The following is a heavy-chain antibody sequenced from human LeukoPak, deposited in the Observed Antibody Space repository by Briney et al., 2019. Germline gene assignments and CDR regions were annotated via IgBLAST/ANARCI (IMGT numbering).Heavy chain of an antibody. CDR3: ASTLVPVPLLGY. Sequence: ASVKVSCKASGYTFTGYYMHWARQAPGQGLEWMGWINPNSGGTNYAQKFQGRVTMTRDTSISTAYMELSRLRSDDTAVYYCASTLVPVPLLGYWGQGTLVTVSS. J-gene: IGHJ4*02. D-gene: IGHD3-16*01. CDR1: GYTFTGYY. CDR2: INPNSGGT. V-gene: IGHV1-2*02.